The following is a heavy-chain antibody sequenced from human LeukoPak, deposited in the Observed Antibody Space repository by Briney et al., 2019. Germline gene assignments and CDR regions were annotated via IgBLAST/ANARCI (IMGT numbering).Heavy chain of an antibody. D-gene: IGHD4-17*01. Sequence: GGSLRLSCAASGFTVSSNYMSWVRQAPGKGLEWVSDISGSGDSTYYADSVKGRFTISRDNSKNTLYLQMNSLRAEDTAVYYCAKDHPSYGDYPSFDYWGQGTLVTVSS. V-gene: IGHV3-23*01. CDR1: GFTVSSNY. CDR3: AKDHPSYGDYPSFDY. CDR2: ISGSGDST. J-gene: IGHJ4*02.